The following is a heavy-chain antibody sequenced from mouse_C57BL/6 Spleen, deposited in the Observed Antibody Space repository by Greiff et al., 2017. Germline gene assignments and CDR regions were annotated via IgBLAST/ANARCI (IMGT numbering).Heavy chain of an antibody. Sequence: QVQLQQPGAELVRPGSSVKLSCKASGYTFTSYWMDWVKQRPGQGLEWIGNIYPSDSETHYNQKFKDKATLTVDKSSSTAYMQLSSLTSEDSAVYYCARRGYYGVMDYWGQGTSVTVSS. V-gene: IGHV1-61*01. CDR3: ARRGYYGVMDY. CDR1: GYTFTSYW. D-gene: IGHD1-1*01. J-gene: IGHJ4*01. CDR2: IYPSDSET.